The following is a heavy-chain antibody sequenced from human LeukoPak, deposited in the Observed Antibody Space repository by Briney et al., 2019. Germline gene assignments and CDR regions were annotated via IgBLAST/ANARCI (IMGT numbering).Heavy chain of an antibody. CDR3: ARGGNSGPYFDY. J-gene: IGHJ4*02. V-gene: IGHV3-21*01. Sequence: GGSLRLSCAASGFTFSSYSMNWVRQAPGKGLEWASSISSSSSYIYYADSVKGRFTISRDNAKNSLYLQMNSLRAEDTAVYYCARGGNSGPYFDYRGQGTLVTVSS. CDR1: GFTFSSYS. D-gene: IGHD4-23*01. CDR2: ISSSSSYI.